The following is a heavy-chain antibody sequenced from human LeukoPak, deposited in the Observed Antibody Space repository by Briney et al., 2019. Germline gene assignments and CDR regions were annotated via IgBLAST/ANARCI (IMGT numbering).Heavy chain of an antibody. V-gene: IGHV4-39*07. D-gene: IGHD3-16*01. J-gene: IGHJ4*02. CDR1: GGSISSSSYY. CDR2: IYYSGST. Sequence: SETLSLTCTVSGGSISSSSYYWGWIRQPPGKGLEWIGSIYYSGSTYYNPSLKSRVTISVDTSKNQFSLKLSSVTAADTAVYYCARGRAYHIYWGQGTLVTVSS. CDR3: ARGRAYHIY.